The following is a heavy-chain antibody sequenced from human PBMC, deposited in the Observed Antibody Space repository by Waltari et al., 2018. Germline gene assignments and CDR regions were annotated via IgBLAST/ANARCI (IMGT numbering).Heavy chain of an antibody. CDR2: IYRGGET. CDR1: GVIFGNNY. Sequence: EVHLGESGGGWVTPGDTVSLSGAAPGVIFGNNYRSWVGQPPGKGLEWVSVIYRGGETYDADSVKGRFTISRDNSKNTLDLQMNNVRAEDTAVYYCTSDHGLSWPLDWGQGTMVTVSS. J-gene: IGHJ4*02. CDR3: TSDHGLSWPLD. V-gene: IGHV3-53*01. D-gene: IGHD6-13*01.